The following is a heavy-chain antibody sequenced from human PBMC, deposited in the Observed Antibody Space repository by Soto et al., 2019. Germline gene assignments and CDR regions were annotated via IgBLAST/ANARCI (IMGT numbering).Heavy chain of an antibody. CDR2: INHSGST. Sequence: PSETLSLTCALYGGSFSCYYWSWIRQPPGKGLEWIGEINHSGSTNYNPSLKSRVTISVDTSKNQFSLKLSSVTAADTAVYYCARGVFEAAAGTDYWGQGTLVTVSS. CDR3: ARGVFEAAAGTDY. V-gene: IGHV4-34*01. CDR1: GGSFSCYY. D-gene: IGHD6-13*01. J-gene: IGHJ4*02.